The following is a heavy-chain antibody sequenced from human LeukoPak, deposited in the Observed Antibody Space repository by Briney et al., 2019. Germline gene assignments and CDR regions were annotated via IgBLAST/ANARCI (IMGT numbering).Heavy chain of an antibody. D-gene: IGHD5-18*01. V-gene: IGHV2-70*11. CDR2: IDWDDDK. CDR3: ARGTGIQLEYGMDV. CDR1: GLPLSTSGMS. J-gene: IGHJ6*02. Sequence: SGPTLVNPTQTLTLTCTLSGLPLSTSGMSVTWIRQPPGKALEWLARIDWDDDKYYSPSLRTRLTISKDTSKNQVVLTMTNMDPVDTATYYCARGTGIQLEYGMDVWGQGTTVTVSS.